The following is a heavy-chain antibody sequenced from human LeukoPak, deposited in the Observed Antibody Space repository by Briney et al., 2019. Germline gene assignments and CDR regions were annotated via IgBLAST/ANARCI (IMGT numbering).Heavy chain of an antibody. D-gene: IGHD6-13*01. V-gene: IGHV4-4*07. CDR3: ARDVAAGMSYYYYYMDV. Sequence: SETLSLTCTVSGCSISSYYWSWIRQPAGKGLEWIGRIYTSGSTNYNPSLKSRVTVSVDTSKNQFSLKLSSVTAADTAVYYCARDVAAGMSYYYYYMDVWGKGTTVTISS. J-gene: IGHJ6*03. CDR2: IYTSGST. CDR1: GCSISSYY.